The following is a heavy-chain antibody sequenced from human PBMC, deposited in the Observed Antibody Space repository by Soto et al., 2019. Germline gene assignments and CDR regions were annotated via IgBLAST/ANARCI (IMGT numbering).Heavy chain of an antibody. Sequence: GESLKISCKGSGYSFTSYWIGWVRQMPGKGLEWMGIIYPGHCDTRYSPSFQGQVTISAGESISTAYLQGSSLKASDTAMYYCARQVVVPDYYSGMDILGQGATVTVSS. CDR3: ARQVVVPDYYSGMDI. V-gene: IGHV5-51*01. CDR2: IYPGHCDT. D-gene: IGHD2-15*01. J-gene: IGHJ6*02. CDR1: GYSFTSYW.